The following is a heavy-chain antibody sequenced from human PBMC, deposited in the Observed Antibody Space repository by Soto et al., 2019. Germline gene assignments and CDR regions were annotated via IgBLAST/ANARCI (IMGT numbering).Heavy chain of an antibody. Sequence: SETLSLTCAVYGKSFSGYYWSWIRQPPGKGLEWIGEINHSGSTNYNPSLKTRVTISVDTSKNQFSLRLTSVTAADTAAYYCAARNWNFYYYYALDVWGQGTTVTVSS. CDR1: GKSFSGYY. CDR3: AARNWNFYYYYALDV. CDR2: INHSGST. J-gene: IGHJ6*02. V-gene: IGHV4-34*01. D-gene: IGHD1-1*01.